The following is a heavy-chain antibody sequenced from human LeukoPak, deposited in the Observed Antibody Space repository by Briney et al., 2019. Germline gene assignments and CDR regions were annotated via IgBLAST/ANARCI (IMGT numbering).Heavy chain of an antibody. CDR3: ARGGYRTFDY. J-gene: IGHJ4*02. Sequence: PGGSLRLSCAASGFTFSSYWMTWGRQAPGKGLEWVATMKQAGSEKYDVDSVKGRFTISRDNAKNSLYLQMNSLRAEDTAVYYCARGGYRTFDYWGQGTLVTVSS. V-gene: IGHV3-7*05. CDR2: MKQAGSEK. D-gene: IGHD1-14*01. CDR1: GFTFSSYW.